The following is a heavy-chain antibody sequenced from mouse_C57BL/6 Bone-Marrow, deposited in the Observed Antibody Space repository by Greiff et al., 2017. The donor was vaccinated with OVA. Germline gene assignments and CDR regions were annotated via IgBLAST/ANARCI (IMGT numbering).Heavy chain of an antibody. CDR2: ISYSGST. CDR3: ARYPTTVVAARGYFDY. D-gene: IGHD1-1*01. J-gene: IGHJ2*01. V-gene: IGHV3-8*01. CDR1: GYSITSDY. Sequence: EVKLMESGPGLAKPSQTLSLTCSVTGYSITSDYWNWIRKFPGNKLEYMGYISYSGSTYYNPSLKSRISITRDTSKNQYYLQLNSVTTEDSATYYCARYPTTVVAARGYFDYWGQGTTLTVSS.